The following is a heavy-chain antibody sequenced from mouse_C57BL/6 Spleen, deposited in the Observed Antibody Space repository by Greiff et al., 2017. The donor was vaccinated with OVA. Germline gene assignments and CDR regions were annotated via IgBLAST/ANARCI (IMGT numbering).Heavy chain of an antibody. J-gene: IGHJ3*01. CDR3: ARWGDGYPAWFAY. CDR1: GYAFSSSW. D-gene: IGHD2-3*01. CDR2: IYPGDGDT. V-gene: IGHV1-82*01. Sequence: VQLQQSGPELVKPGASVKISCKASGYAFSSSWMNWVKQRPGKGLEWIGRIYPGDGDTNYNGKFKGKATLTADKSSSTAYMQLSSLTSEDSAVYFCARWGDGYPAWFAYWGQGTLVTVSA.